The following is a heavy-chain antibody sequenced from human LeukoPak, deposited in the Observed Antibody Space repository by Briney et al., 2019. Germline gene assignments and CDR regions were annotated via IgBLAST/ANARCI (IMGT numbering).Heavy chain of an antibody. CDR3: ARAYYYDSSATLSGPPNFDY. CDR2: IHTSGST. CDR1: GGSVSSYY. D-gene: IGHD3-22*01. J-gene: IGHJ4*02. Sequence: PSETLSLTCTVSGGSVSSYYWSWIRQPAGKGLEWIGRIHTSGSTNYNPSLKSRVTMSVDTSKNQFSLTLSSVTAADTAVYYCARAYYYDSSATLSGPPNFDYWGQGTLVTVSS. V-gene: IGHV4-4*07.